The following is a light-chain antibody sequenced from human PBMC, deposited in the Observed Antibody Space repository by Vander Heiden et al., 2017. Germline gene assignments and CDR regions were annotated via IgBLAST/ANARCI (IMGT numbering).Light chain of an antibody. V-gene: IGLV1-44*01. CDR2: ANN. J-gene: IGLJ3*02. CDR3: AVWDDSLNGWV. CDR1: SSNSEPNS. Sequence: QSVLIQPPSASVTPAQRVTLSCSGKSSNSEPNSVNWYQQIPGTAPKLLIYANNQRPSGVPARFSGSKSGTSASLAIRGLQSADEADYYCAVWDDSLNGWVFGGGTKLTVL.